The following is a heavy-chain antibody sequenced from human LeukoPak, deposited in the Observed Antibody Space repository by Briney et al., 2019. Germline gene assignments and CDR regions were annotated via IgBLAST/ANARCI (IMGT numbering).Heavy chain of an antibody. CDR3: ARDRRGGPITGTPRPTTYGMDV. D-gene: IGHD1-20*01. V-gene: IGHV3-7*05. CDR1: GFSFTNTW. CDR2: IKQDGSEK. Sequence: PGGSLRLSCEASGFSFTNTWMSWVRQAPGKGLEWVANIKQDGSEKYYVDSVKGRFTISRDNAKNSLYLQINSLRAEDTAVYYCARDRRGGPITGTPRPTTYGMDVWGQGTTVTVSS. J-gene: IGHJ6*02.